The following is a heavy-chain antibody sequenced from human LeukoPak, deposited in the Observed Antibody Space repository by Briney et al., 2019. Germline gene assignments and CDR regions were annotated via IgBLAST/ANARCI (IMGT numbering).Heavy chain of an antibody. J-gene: IGHJ4*02. CDR3: ANSPLYYDFWSGYYPFDY. CDR1: VYTFTGYY. V-gene: IGHV1-2*02. CDR2: INTNSGGT. Sequence: ASVKVSCKASVYTFTGYYIHWVRQAPGQGLEWMGWINTNSGGTNYAQKFQGRVTMTRDTSISTAYMELSRLRSDDTAVYYCANSPLYYDFWSGYYPFDYWGQGTLVTVSS. D-gene: IGHD3-3*01.